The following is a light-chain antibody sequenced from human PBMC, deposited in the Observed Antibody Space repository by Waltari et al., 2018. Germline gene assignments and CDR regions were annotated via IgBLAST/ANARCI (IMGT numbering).Light chain of an antibody. Sequence: DIQMTQSPSSLSASVGDRVTITCQASQDIRYYLNWYQQKPGKAPRLLIYDASNLETGVPSRFSGAGSGTDFTFTISSLQPEDIATYYCQQYGALPSFGGGTKVEIK. V-gene: IGKV1-33*01. J-gene: IGKJ4*01. CDR3: QQYGALPS. CDR1: QDIRYY. CDR2: DAS.